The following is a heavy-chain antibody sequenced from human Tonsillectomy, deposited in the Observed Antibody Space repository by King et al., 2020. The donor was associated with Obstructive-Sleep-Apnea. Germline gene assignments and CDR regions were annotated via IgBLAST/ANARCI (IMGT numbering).Heavy chain of an antibody. CDR3: ARNLIPGVFDI. CDR2: IYYMGST. V-gene: IGHV4-59*01. J-gene: IGHJ3*02. Sequence: QLQESGPGLVKPSETLSLTCTVSGGCISSYYWSWIRQPPGKGLEWIVYIYYMGSTNYNPSPKSRVTILINTSKNHFSLKLSSVTAADTAVYYCARNLIPGVFDIWGQGTMVTVSS. D-gene: IGHD2-2*01. CDR1: GGCISSYY.